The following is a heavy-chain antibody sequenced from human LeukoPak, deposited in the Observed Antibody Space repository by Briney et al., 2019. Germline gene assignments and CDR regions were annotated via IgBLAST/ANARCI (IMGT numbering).Heavy chain of an antibody. Sequence: SETLSLTCAVYGESFNAYYWSWIRQPPGKGLEWIGEINHSGSTNYNPSLKSRVTISVDTSKNHFSLKLSSVTAADTAVYYCARGPSYYYDSSGYYLYWGQGTLVTVSS. J-gene: IGHJ4*02. CDR2: INHSGST. V-gene: IGHV4-34*01. CDR3: ARGPSYYYDSSGYYLY. CDR1: GESFNAYY. D-gene: IGHD3-22*01.